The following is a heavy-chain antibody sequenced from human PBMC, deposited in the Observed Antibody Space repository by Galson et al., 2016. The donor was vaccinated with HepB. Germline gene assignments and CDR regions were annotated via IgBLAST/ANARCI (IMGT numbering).Heavy chain of an antibody. CDR1: GFTLSSYA. CDR3: ASLCLTTYLNYDILTGHYRPDGFDI. J-gene: IGHJ3*02. V-gene: IGHV3-23*01. Sequence: LRLSCAASGFTLSSYAMSWVRQAPGKGLEWVSTISGSGGTTYYADSVKGRFTISRDNSKNTLYLRMNSLRAEDTAVYYCASLCLTTYLNYDILTGHYRPDGFDIWGQETMVTVSS. D-gene: IGHD3-9*01. CDR2: ISGSGGTT.